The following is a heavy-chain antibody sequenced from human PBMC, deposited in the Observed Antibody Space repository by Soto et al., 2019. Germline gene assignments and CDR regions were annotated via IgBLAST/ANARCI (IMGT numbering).Heavy chain of an antibody. J-gene: IGHJ5*02. CDR1: GFTLRSYW. CDR3: ARGVVVYQQLVRGRDRFDP. D-gene: IGHD6-13*01. V-gene: IGHV3-74*01. Sequence: EVRLVESGGGLVQPGGPLTLSCAVSGFTLRSYWMHWVLQAPGKGLEWVARIDSDGRSTNYADSVKGRFTISSDNAKNIVFLHMNSLRAEDRAVYYCARGVVVYQQLVRGRDRFDPWGQGTLVTVSS. CDR2: IDSDGRST.